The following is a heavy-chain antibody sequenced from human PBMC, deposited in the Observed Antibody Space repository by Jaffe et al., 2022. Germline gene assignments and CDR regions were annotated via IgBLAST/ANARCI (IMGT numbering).Heavy chain of an antibody. CDR1: GFTFSSYS. D-gene: IGHD6-13*01. CDR3: ARDQVVGSIAEGPLAYYYYYMDV. J-gene: IGHJ6*03. Sequence: EVQLVESGGGLVQPGGSLRLSCAASGFTFSSYSMNWVRQAPGKGLEWVSYISSSSSTIYYADSVKGRFTISRDNAKNSLYLQMNSLRAEDTAVYYCARDQVVGSIAEGPLAYYYYYMDVWGKGTTVTVSS. CDR2: ISSSSSTI. V-gene: IGHV3-48*01.